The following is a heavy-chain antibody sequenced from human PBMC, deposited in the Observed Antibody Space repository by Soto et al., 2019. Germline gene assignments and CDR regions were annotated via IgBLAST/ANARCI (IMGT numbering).Heavy chain of an antibody. CDR2: INHSGST. Sequence: SETLSLTCAVYGGSFSGCYWSWIRQPPGKGLEWIGEINHSGSTNYNPSLKSRVTISVDTSKNQFSLKLSSVTAADTAVYYCARGQVAGTINAFDIWGQGTMVTVSS. V-gene: IGHV4-34*01. CDR1: GGSFSGCY. J-gene: IGHJ3*02. CDR3: ARGQVAGTINAFDI. D-gene: IGHD6-19*01.